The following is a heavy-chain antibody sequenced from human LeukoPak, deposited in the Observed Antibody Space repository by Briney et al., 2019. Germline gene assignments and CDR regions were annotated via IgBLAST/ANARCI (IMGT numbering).Heavy chain of an antibody. Sequence: GGSLRLSCAASGFTFSSYEMNWVRQAPGKGLEWVSYISSSGSTIYYADSVKGRFTISRDNAKNSLYLQMNSLRAEDTAVYYCARVLMYYDILTGYYKTDAFDIWGQGTMVTVSS. CDR2: ISSSGSTI. J-gene: IGHJ3*02. CDR1: GFTFSSYE. D-gene: IGHD3-9*01. V-gene: IGHV3-48*03. CDR3: ARVLMYYDILTGYYKTDAFDI.